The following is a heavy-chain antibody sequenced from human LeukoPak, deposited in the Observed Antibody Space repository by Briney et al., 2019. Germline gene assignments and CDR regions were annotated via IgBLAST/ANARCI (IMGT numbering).Heavy chain of an antibody. D-gene: IGHD2-21*01. CDR2: IYTSGST. CDR3: ARGGRRPPAYYYFDY. V-gene: IGHV4-4*07. CDR1: GGSISSYY. J-gene: IGHJ4*02. Sequence: SETLSLTCTVSGGSISSYYWSWIRQPAGKGLEWIGRIYTSGSTNYNPSLKSRVTMSVDTSKNQFSLKLSSVTAADTAVYYCARGGRRPPAYYYFDYWGQGTLVTVSS.